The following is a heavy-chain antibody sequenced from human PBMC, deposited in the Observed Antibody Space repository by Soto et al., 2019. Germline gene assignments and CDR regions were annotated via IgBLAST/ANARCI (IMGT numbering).Heavy chain of an antibody. CDR1: GYTFTSYA. CDR3: ARDPGKSYGYN. J-gene: IGHJ4*02. V-gene: IGHV1-3*01. CDR2: INAGNGNT. D-gene: IGHD5-18*01. Sequence: QVQLVQSGAEVKKPGASVKVSCKASGYTFTSYAMHWVRQAPGQRLERMGWINAGNGNTKYSQKFQGRVTITRDTVASTAYLGLSSRRSEATAVYYWARDPGKSYGYNWGQGTLVTLS.